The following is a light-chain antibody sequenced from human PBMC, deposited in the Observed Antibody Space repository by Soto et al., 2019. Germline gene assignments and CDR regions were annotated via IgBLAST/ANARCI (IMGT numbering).Light chain of an antibody. CDR3: QSYDSSLSGWV. CDR1: SSNIGAGYD. CDR2: GNS. V-gene: IGLV1-40*01. J-gene: IGLJ3*02. Sequence: QSVLTQPPSVSGAPGQRVTISCTGSSSNIGAGYDVHWYQQLPGTAPKLLISGNSNRPSGVPDRFSGSKSGTSASLAITGLQAEDEADYYCQSYDSSLSGWVFSGGTKVTVL.